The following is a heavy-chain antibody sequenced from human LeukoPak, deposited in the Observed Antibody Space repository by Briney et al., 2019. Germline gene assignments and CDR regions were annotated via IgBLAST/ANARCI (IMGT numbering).Heavy chain of an antibody. CDR1: GYTFTGYY. D-gene: IGHD6-19*01. J-gene: IGHJ3*01. Sequence: ASVKVSCKASGYTFTGYYMHWVRQAPGQGLEWMGWINPNSGGTNYAQKFQGRVTMTRDTSISTAYMELSRLRSDDTAVYYCARVGGPLSSAGVGPGFWGQGTMVTVSS. CDR3: ARVGGPLSSAGVGPGF. CDR2: INPNSGGT. V-gene: IGHV1-2*02.